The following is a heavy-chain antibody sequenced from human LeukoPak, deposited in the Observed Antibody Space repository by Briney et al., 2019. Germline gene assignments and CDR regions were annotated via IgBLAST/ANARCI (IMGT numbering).Heavy chain of an antibody. V-gene: IGHV4-39*07. CDR1: GGSISSRSYY. CDR2: VSLSGLT. J-gene: IGHJ4*02. D-gene: IGHD2-8*01. Sequence: SETLSLTCTVSGGSISSRSYYWGWIRQPPGQGLEWIGEVSLSGLTNYNPSLSSRVIMALDTSKNHLSLNLTSVTAADTAVYYCSRENGAFSPFGYWGQGTLVTVPS. CDR3: SRENGAFSPFGY.